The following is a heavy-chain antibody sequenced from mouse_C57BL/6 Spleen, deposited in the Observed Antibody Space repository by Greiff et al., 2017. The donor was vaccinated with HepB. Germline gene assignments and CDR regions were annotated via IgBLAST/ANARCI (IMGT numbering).Heavy chain of an antibody. V-gene: IGHV1-39*01. Sequence: EVKLMESGPELVKPGASVKISCKASGYSFTDYNMNWVKQSNGKSLEWIGLINPNYGTTSYNQKFKGKATLTVDQSSSTAYMQLNSLTSEDSAVYYCARKGVYYGNLYAMDYWGQGTSVTVSS. D-gene: IGHD2-1*01. CDR3: ARKGVYYGNLYAMDY. J-gene: IGHJ4*01. CDR1: GYSFTDYN. CDR2: INPNYGTT.